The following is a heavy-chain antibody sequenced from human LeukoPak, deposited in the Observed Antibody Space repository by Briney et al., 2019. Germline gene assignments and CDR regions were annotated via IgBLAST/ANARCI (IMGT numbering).Heavy chain of an antibody. CDR1: GGSISTYY. V-gene: IGHV4-59*01. CDR3: ARGGYYGSGNDFRFDP. D-gene: IGHD3-10*01. CDR2: IYYSGST. J-gene: IGHJ5*02. Sequence: SETLSLTCTVSGGSISTYYWSRIRQPPGKGLEWIGYIYYSGSTNYKPSLKSRVTISVDTSKNQFSLKLSSVTAADTAVYYCARGGYYGSGNDFRFDPWGQGTLVTVSS.